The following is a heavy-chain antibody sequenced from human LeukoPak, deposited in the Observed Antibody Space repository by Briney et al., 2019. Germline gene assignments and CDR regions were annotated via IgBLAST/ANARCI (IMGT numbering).Heavy chain of an antibody. V-gene: IGHV5-51*01. CDR3: ARQLGADYDFLTGPYYFDY. J-gene: IGHJ4*02. CDR1: GYTFTNYW. Sequence: RSGESLKISCKGSGYTFTNYWIGWVRQMPGKGLEWMGIIYPGDSDTRYSPSFQGQVTISADKSISTAYLQWSSLKASDTAMYYCARQLGADYDFLTGPYYFDYWGQGTLVTVSS. CDR2: IYPGDSDT. D-gene: IGHD3-9*01.